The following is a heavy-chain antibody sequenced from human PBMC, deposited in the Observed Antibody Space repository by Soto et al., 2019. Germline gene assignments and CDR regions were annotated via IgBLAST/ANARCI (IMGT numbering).Heavy chain of an antibody. CDR2: INPSGGST. D-gene: IGHD2-2*01. CDR1: GYTFTRYY. J-gene: IGHJ4*02. CDR3: ARDTIVVVPAAKNGLRYFDY. Sequence: ASVKVSCKASGYTFTRYYMHWVRQAPGQGLEWMGIINPSGGSTSYAQKFQGRVTMTRDTSTSTVYMELSSLRSEDTAVYYCARDTIVVVPAAKNGLRYFDYWGQGTLVTVSS. V-gene: IGHV1-46*01.